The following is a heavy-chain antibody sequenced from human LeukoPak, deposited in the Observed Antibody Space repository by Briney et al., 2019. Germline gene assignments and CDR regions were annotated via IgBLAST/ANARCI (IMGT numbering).Heavy chain of an antibody. CDR3: ARGLIYDSSGYYLDY. V-gene: IGHV4-59*01. D-gene: IGHD3-22*01. J-gene: IGHJ4*02. CDR2: IYYSGST. CDR1: GGSISSYY. Sequence: SETLSLTCTVSGGSISSYYWSRIRQPPGKGLEWIGYIYYSGSTNYNPSLKSRVTISVDTSKNQFSLKLSSVTAADTAVYYCARGLIYDSSGYYLDYWGQGTLVTVSS.